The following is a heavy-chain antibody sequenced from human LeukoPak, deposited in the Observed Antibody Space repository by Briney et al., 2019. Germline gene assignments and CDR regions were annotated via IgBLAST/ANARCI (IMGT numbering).Heavy chain of an antibody. CDR1: GGSFSGYY. Sequence: SETLSLTCAVYGGSFSGYYWSWIRQPPGKGLEWIGEITHSGSTNYNPSLKSRVTISVDTSKNQFSLKLSSVTAADTAVYHCAREGSGGTIYYFDYWGQGTLVTVSS. CDR2: ITHSGST. V-gene: IGHV4-34*01. J-gene: IGHJ4*02. CDR3: AREGSGGTIYYFDY. D-gene: IGHD3-9*01.